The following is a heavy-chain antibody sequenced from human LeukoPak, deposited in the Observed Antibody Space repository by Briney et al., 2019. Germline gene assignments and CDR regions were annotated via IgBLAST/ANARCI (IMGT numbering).Heavy chain of an antibody. D-gene: IGHD1-26*01. V-gene: IGHV3-11*01. CDR3: ARSGSYPNWFDP. Sequence: GGSLRLSCAASGFTFSDYYMSWIRQAPGKGLEWVSYISSSDRTIYYAVSVKGRFTISRDNAKNSLYLQMNSLRAEDTALYYCARSGSYPNWFDPWGQGTLVTVSS. CDR1: GFTFSDYY. CDR2: ISSSDRTI. J-gene: IGHJ5*02.